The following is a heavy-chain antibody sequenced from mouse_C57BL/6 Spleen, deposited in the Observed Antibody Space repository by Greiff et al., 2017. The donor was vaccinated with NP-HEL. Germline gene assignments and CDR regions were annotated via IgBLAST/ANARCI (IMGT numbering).Heavy chain of an antibody. CDR3: AREGLTTVVATKAMDY. CDR2: ISYDGSN. D-gene: IGHD1-1*01. CDR1: GYSITSGYY. Sequence: ESGPGLVKPAQSLSLSCSVTGYSITSGYYWNWIRQFPGNKLEWMGYISYDGSNNYNPSLKNRIPITRDTSKNQFFLKLNSVTTEDTATYYCAREGLTTVVATKAMDYWGQGTSVTVSS. V-gene: IGHV3-6*01. J-gene: IGHJ4*01.